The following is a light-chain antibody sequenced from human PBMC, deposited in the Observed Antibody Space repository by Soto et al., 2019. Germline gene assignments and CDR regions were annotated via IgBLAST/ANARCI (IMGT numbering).Light chain of an antibody. CDR1: QSVGNNY. V-gene: IGKV3-20*01. CDR3: HQYATSPLT. CDR2: GAS. Sequence: EVVLTQSPDTLSLSPGERATVSCRASQSVGNNYLGWFQQKPDQAPRLLIYGASVRATGIPDRFSGSGSGTEFTLTISSLEPEDFAVYYCHQYATSPLTFGGGTKVEIK. J-gene: IGKJ4*01.